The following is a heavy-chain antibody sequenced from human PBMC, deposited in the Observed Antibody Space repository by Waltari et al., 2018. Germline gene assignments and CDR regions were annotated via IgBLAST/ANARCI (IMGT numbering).Heavy chain of an antibody. CDR1: GSIFRRYG. V-gene: IGHV1-18*01. J-gene: IGHJ6*02. CDR3: AREEDYYYYGMDV. Sequence: QVQLVQSGTEVTIPGASVNVSCKASGSIFRRYGINWVRQAPGQGLEWLGWISAYNGNTNYAQKLQGRVTMTTDTSTRTAYMELRNLRSDDTAVYYCAREEDYYYYGMDVWGQGTTVNVSS. CDR2: ISAYNGNT.